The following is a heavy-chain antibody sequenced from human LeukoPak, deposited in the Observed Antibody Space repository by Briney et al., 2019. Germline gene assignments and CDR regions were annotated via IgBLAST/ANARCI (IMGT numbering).Heavy chain of an antibody. V-gene: IGHV3-53*01. CDR3: TRGGWYYFNS. CDR1: GFTVSSNY. J-gene: IGHJ4*02. CDR2: IYSGGST. Sequence: GGSLRLSCAASGFTVSSNYMSWVRQAPGKGLEWVSVIYSGGSTYYADSVKGRFTISRDNAKNSLFLQMNSLRAEDTAVYYCTRGGWYYFNSWGQGTLVTVSS.